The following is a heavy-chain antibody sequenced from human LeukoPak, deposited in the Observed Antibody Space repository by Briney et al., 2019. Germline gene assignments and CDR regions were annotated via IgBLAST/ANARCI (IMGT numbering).Heavy chain of an antibody. CDR2: ISHGSIRI. CDR1: GFTFSSYS. V-gene: IGHV3-48*01. CDR3: ARDPGYSYAMDS. D-gene: IGHD5-18*01. J-gene: IGHJ4*02. Sequence: PGGSLRLPCAASGFTFSSYSMNWVRRAPGKGLEWISYISHGSIRIFYADFVEGRFTVSRDDAKNALYLQMNSLRVEDTAVYYCARDPGYSYAMDSWGQGTLVSVSS.